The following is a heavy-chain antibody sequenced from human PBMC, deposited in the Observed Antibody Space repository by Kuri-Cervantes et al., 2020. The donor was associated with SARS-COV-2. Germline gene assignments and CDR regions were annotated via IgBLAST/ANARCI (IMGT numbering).Heavy chain of an antibody. CDR3: ARGGYGDYEGDGYSYGMDV. Sequence: ASVKVSCKASGYTFTSYAMHWVRQAPGQRLEWMGWINAGNGNTKYSQKFQGRVTITRDTSASTAYMELSSLSSEDTAVYYCARGGYGDYEGDGYSYGMDVWGQGTPVTVSS. V-gene: IGHV1-3*01. D-gene: IGHD4-17*01. J-gene: IGHJ6*02. CDR1: GYTFTSYA. CDR2: INAGNGNT.